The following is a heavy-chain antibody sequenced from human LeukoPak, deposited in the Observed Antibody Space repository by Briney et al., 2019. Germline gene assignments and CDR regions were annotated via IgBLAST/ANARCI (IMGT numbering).Heavy chain of an antibody. CDR2: INHSGST. V-gene: IGHV4-39*07. D-gene: IGHD3-22*01. J-gene: IGHJ4*02. Sequence: SETLSLTCTVSGGSISSSSYYWGWIRQPPGKGLEWIGEINHSGSTNYNPSLKSRVTISVDTSKNQFSLKLSSVTAADTAVYYCASLYYYDSSSYWGQGTLVTVSS. CDR3: ASLYYYDSSSY. CDR1: GGSISSSSYY.